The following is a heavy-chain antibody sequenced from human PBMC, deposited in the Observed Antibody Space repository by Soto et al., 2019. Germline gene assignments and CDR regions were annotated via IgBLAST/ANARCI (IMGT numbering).Heavy chain of an antibody. Sequence: SETLSLTCTVSGGSISSGGYYWSWIRQHPGKGLEWIGYIYYSGSTYYNPSLKSRVTISVDTSKNQFSLKLSSLTAADSAVYYCARVDGGSFYYYYGMDVWGQGTTVTVSS. CDR2: IYYSGST. J-gene: IGHJ6*02. CDR3: ARVDGGSFYYYYGMDV. CDR1: GGSISSGGYY. D-gene: IGHD1-26*01. V-gene: IGHV4-31*03.